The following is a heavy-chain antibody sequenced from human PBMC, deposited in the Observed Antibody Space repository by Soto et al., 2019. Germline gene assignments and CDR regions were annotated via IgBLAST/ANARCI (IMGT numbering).Heavy chain of an antibody. CDR1: GDSISSYY. D-gene: IGHD3-16*02. CDR3: ARHRTFGYTLDS. J-gene: IGHJ4*02. CDR2: IYHSGST. Sequence: LSLTCTVSGDSISSYYWSWIRQPPGKGLEWIGEIYHSGSTNYNPSLKSRVTISVDTSKNQFSLKLTSVTAADTAVYYCARHRTFGYTLDSWGQGNLVTVSS. V-gene: IGHV4-59*01.